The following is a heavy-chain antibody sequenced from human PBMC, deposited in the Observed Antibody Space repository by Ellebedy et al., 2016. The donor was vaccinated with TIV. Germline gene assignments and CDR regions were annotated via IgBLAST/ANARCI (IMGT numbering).Heavy chain of an antibody. J-gene: IGHJ1*01. CDR2: MNHNSGNT. D-gene: IGHD2-8*01. Sequence: AASVKVSCKASGYTFTSYDINWVRQATGQGLEWMGWMNHNSGNTGYAQKFQGRVTMTRNTSISTAYMELSSLRAEDTAVYLCARVGMVADNEDFQQWGQGTLVTVSS. CDR3: ARVGMVADNEDFQQ. V-gene: IGHV1-8*01. CDR1: GYTFTSYD.